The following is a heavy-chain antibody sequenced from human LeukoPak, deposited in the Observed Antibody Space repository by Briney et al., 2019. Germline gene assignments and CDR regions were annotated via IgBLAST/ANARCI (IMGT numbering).Heavy chain of an antibody. CDR3: ARVNFWSGYYDPSSDWFDL. CDR2: IYYSGST. D-gene: IGHD3-3*01. CDR1: GGSISSGDYY. Sequence: SQTLSLTCTVSGGSISSGDYYWSWIRQPPGKGLVWIGYIYYSGSTYYNPSLKSRVTISVDTSKNQFSLKLSSVTAADTAVYYCARVNFWSGYYDPSSDWFDLWGQGTLVTVSS. V-gene: IGHV4-30-4*08. J-gene: IGHJ5*02.